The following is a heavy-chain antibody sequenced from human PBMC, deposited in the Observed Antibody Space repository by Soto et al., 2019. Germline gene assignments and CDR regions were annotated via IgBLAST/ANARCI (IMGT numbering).Heavy chain of an antibody. Sequence: PGGSLRLSCAASGFTFSSYGMHWVRQAPGKGLEWVAVIWYDGSNKYYADSVKGRFTISRDNSKNTLYLQMNSLRAEDTAVYYCETGYSSGASRWFDTWGQGTLVTVSS. J-gene: IGHJ5*02. CDR3: ETGYSSGASRWFDT. V-gene: IGHV3-33*01. CDR1: GFTFSSYG. D-gene: IGHD6-19*01. CDR2: IWYDGSNK.